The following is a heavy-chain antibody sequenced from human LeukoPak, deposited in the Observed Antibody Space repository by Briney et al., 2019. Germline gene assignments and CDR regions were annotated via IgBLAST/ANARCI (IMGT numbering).Heavy chain of an antibody. CDR1: GFTFSSYG. Sequence: GGSLRLSCAASGFTFSSYGMHWVRQAPGNGLEWVAVISYDGSNKYYADSVKGRFTISRDNSKNTLYLQMNSLRAEDTAVYYCAKDRRTAVAGTDGMDVWGQGTTVTVSS. D-gene: IGHD6-19*01. J-gene: IGHJ6*02. CDR3: AKDRRTAVAGTDGMDV. V-gene: IGHV3-30*18. CDR2: ISYDGSNK.